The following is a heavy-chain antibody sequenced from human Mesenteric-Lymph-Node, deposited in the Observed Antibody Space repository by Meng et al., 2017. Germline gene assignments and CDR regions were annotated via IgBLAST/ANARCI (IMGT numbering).Heavy chain of an antibody. CDR1: GFTFSSYA. CDR2: ISGSGGST. D-gene: IGHD3-22*01. CDR3: ASFVPKYDSSGYYYDGFDY. Sequence: GESLKISCAASGFTFSSYAMSWVRQAPGKGLEWVSAISGSGGSTYYADSVKGRFIISRDNSKYTLYLQMNSLRAEDTAVYYCASFVPKYDSSGYYYDGFDYWGQGTRVAVSS. J-gene: IGHJ4*02. V-gene: IGHV3-23*01.